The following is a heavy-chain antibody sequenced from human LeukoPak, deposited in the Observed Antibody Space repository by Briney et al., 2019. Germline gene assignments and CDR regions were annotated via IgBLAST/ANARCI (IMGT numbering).Heavy chain of an antibody. CDR2: ISWDGGST. J-gene: IGHJ6*03. D-gene: IGHD3-16*02. CDR1: GFTFDDYA. CDR3: AKGLRLGELSEYYYYMDV. V-gene: IGHV3-43D*03. Sequence: GGSLRLSCAASGFTFDDYAMHWVRQAPGKGLEWVSLISWDGGSTYYADSVKGRFTISRDNSKNSLYLQMNSLRAEDTALYYCAKGLRLGELSEYYYYMDVWGKGTTVTVSS.